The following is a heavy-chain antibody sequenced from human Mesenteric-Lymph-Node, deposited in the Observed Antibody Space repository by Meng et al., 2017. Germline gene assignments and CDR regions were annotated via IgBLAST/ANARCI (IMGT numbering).Heavy chain of an antibody. D-gene: IGHD3-10*01. CDR1: GFTFSDYY. CDR3: AKEKTSGSGLEFDY. CDR2: ISSSGSTI. Sequence: QGQLVESGGGLVKPGGSLRLFCAASGFTFSDYYMSWIRQAPGKGLEWISYISSSGSTIYYADSVKGRFTISRDNFKNTLYLQMNSLRAEDTAVYYCAKEKTSGSGLEFDYWGQGTLVTASS. J-gene: IGHJ4*02. V-gene: IGHV3-11*01.